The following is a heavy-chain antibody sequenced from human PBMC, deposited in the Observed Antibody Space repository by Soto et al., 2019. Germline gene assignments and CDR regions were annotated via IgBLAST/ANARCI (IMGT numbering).Heavy chain of an antibody. D-gene: IGHD2-8*01. V-gene: IGHV5-51*01. Sequence: GESLKISCKDYGYSFTNNWIAWVRQMPGKGLEWMGSIYPGDSDTRYSPSFEGQVTISAVEAIDTAYLQWSSLKASDTAMYYCARVSLYCTNGVCHFDYWGQGTLVTVSS. J-gene: IGHJ4*02. CDR1: GYSFTNNW. CDR2: IYPGDSDT. CDR3: ARVSLYCTNGVCHFDY.